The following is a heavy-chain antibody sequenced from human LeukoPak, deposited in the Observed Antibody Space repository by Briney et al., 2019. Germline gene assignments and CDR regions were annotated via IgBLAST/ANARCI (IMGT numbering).Heavy chain of an antibody. CDR1: GGSISSYY. Sequence: SETLSLTCTVSGGSISSYYWSWIRQPPGKGLEWIGYIYYTGRTNYNPSLKSRVTMSVDTSKNQFSRKLSSVTAADTAVYYCARDQSRDVYNDNWFDPSGQGTLVTVSS. D-gene: IGHD5-24*01. CDR3: ARDQSRDVYNDNWFDP. V-gene: IGHV4-59*01. J-gene: IGHJ5*02. CDR2: IYYTGRT.